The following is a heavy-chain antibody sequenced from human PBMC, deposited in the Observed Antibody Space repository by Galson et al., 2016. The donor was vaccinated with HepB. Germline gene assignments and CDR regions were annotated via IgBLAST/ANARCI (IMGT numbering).Heavy chain of an antibody. CDR2: IYQTGTA. Sequence: TLSLTCAVSGATISNDYWWSWVRQSPEKGFEWLGEIYQTGTANYNPSFTRRATISVDTSKNEISLRLDSVTAADTTVYYCARGTLGTTATMSFDYWGQGTPVGVSS. J-gene: IGHJ4*02. V-gene: IGHV4-4*02. D-gene: IGHD1-26*01. CDR3: ARGTLGTTATMSFDY. CDR1: GATISNDYW.